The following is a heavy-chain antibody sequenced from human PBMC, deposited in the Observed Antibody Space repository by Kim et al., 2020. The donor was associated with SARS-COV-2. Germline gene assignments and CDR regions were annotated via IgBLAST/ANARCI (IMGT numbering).Heavy chain of an antibody. Sequence: ADSVKGRFTISRDNAKNSLYLQMNSLRAEDTAVYYCARGLSYRYGQIDYWGQGTLVTVSS. J-gene: IGHJ4*02. V-gene: IGHV3-21*01. CDR3: ARGLSYRYGQIDY. D-gene: IGHD5-18*01.